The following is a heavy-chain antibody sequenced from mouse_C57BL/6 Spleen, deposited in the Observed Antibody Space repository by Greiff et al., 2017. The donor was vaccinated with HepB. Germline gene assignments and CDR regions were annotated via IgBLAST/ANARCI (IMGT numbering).Heavy chain of an antibody. V-gene: IGHV1-54*01. CDR2: INPGSGGT. J-gene: IGHJ4*01. D-gene: IGHD6-1*01. CDR3: ARASAPYYAMDY. Sequence: QVQLQQSGAELVRPGTSVKVSCKASGYAFTNYLIEWVKQRPGQGLEWIGVINPGSGGTNYNEKFKGKATLTADKSSSTADMQLSSLTSEDSAVYFCARASAPYYAMDYWGQGTSVTVSS. CDR1: GYAFTNYL.